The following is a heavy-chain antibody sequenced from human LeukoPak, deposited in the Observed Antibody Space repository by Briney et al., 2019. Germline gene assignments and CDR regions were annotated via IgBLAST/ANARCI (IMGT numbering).Heavy chain of an antibody. Sequence: PSETLSLTCTVSGGSISSYYWSWIRQPPGKGLDWIGYIYYSGSTNYNPSLKSRVTISVDTSKNQFSLKLSSVTAADTAVYYCARATGLRSSYYYYGMDVWGKGTTVTVSS. CDR1: GGSISSYY. D-gene: IGHD5-12*01. J-gene: IGHJ6*04. CDR3: ARATGLRSSYYYYGMDV. CDR2: IYYSGST. V-gene: IGHV4-59*01.